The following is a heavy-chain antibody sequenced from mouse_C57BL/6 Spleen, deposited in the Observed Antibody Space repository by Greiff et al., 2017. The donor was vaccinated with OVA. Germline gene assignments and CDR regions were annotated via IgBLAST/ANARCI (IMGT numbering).Heavy chain of an antibody. Sequence: VQLQQSGPGMVKPSQSLSLTCTVTGYSITSGYDWHWIRHFPGNKLEWMGYISYSGSTNYNPSLKSRISITHDTSKNHFFLKLNSVTTEDTATYYCAREGSYYAMDYWGQGTSVTVSS. CDR1: GYSITSGYD. CDR3: AREGSYYAMDY. D-gene: IGHD3-1*01. J-gene: IGHJ4*01. CDR2: ISYSGST. V-gene: IGHV3-1*01.